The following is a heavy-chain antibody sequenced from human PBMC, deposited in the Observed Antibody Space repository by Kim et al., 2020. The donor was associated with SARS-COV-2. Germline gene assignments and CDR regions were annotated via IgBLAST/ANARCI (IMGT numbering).Heavy chain of an antibody. CDR2: ISWVSGNT. D-gene: IGHD3-3*01. J-gene: IGHJ1*01. CDR3: ERDFGRTPQ. V-gene: IGHV3-9*01. CDR1: GFTFGDYA. Sequence: GGSLRLSCAASGFTFGDYAMYWVRQRPGKGLEWVARISWVSGNTVYAYAVKGRFTSSRENAKNSLSLQMKIHSGEDTALYVCERDFGRTPQGG.